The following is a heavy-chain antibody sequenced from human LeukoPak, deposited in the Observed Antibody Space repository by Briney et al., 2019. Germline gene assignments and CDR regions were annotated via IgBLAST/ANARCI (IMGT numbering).Heavy chain of an antibody. J-gene: IGHJ4*02. CDR1: GGSFSGYY. CDR3: AVADGYNSYPNFFDY. D-gene: IGHD5-24*01. CDR2: INHSGST. V-gene: IGHV4-34*01. Sequence: SETLSLTCAVYGGSFSGYYWSWIRQPPGKGLEWIGEINHSGSTNYNPSLKSRVTISVDTSKIQFSLKLSSVTAADTAVCYCAVADGYNSYPNFFDYWGQGTLVTVSS.